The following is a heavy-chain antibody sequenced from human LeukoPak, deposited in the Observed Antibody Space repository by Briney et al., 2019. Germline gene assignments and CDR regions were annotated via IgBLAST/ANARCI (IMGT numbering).Heavy chain of an antibody. J-gene: IGHJ6*03. CDR1: GGSISSSSYY. CDR3: ARKMNYYDSWYMDV. V-gene: IGHV4-61*05. Sequence: PSETLSLTCTVSGGSISSSSYYWGWIRQPPGNGLEWIGYIYYSGSTKYNPSLKSRVTISVDRSKNQFSLKLSSVTAADTAVYYCARKMNYYDSWYMDVWGKGTTVTISS. CDR2: IYYSGST. D-gene: IGHD3-22*01.